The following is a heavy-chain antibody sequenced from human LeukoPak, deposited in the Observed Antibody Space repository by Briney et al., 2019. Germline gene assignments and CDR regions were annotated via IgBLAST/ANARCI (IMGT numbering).Heavy chain of an antibody. Sequence: PGGSLRLSCSASGFTFSTYAIHWVRQGPGRGLEHVSVISNNGGTTYYAESVKGRFIISRDNSKNTLYLQMSSLRPEDTAVYYCVKDGADYGENGWFDPWGQGTLVTVSS. CDR2: ISNNGGTT. CDR1: GFTFSTYA. J-gene: IGHJ5*02. D-gene: IGHD4-17*01. V-gene: IGHV3-64D*09. CDR3: VKDGADYGENGWFDP.